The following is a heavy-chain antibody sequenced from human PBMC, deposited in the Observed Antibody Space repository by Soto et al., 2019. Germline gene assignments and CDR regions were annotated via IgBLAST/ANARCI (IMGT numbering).Heavy chain of an antibody. CDR3: ARLYCATSTCDSWFDP. CDR2: IDPRDSYV. CDR1: GYTFTTFW. V-gene: IGHV5-10-1*03. D-gene: IGHD2-8*02. Sequence: VQLVQSGAEVKKPGESLRISCTGFGYTFTTFWISWVRQMTGKGLEWMGRIDPRDSYVNYSPSFQGHVTISADKSISTAYLQWGSLKASDTAMYYCARLYCATSTCDSWFDPWGQGTLVTVSS. J-gene: IGHJ5*02.